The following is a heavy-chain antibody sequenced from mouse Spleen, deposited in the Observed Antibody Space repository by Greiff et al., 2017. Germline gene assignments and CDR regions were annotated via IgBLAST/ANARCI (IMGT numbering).Heavy chain of an antibody. V-gene: IGHV1S81*02. CDR1: GYPFNSFY. CDR2: IHPANGVN. CDR3: TLMIFEY. D-gene: IGHD2-4*01. J-gene: IGHJ2*01. Sequence: QVQLQQSGAELVKPGASVKFSCKASGYPFNSFYIYWVKQRPGQGLEWIGEIHPANGVNNVNEKFRTRATLTLDKSSTTAYMQLTGLTSEDSAVYFCTLMIFEYWGQGTTLTVSS.